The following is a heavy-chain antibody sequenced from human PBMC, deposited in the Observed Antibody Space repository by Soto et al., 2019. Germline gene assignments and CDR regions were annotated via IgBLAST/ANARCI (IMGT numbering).Heavy chain of an antibody. CDR3: ARRPKLGYCSGGRCYSNVYWFDP. D-gene: IGHD2-15*01. CDR2: IHPGDSDT. CDR1: GYSFTNYW. Sequence: GESLKISCKASGYSFTNYWIGWVRQMPGKGLEWMGIIHPGDSDTRYSPSFQGQVTISADKSISTAYLQWSSLKASDTAMYYCARRPKLGYCSGGRCYSNVYWFDPWGQGTLVTVSS. V-gene: IGHV5-51*01. J-gene: IGHJ5*02.